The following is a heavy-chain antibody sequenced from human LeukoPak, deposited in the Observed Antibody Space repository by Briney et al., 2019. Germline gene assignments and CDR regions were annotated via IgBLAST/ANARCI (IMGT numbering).Heavy chain of an antibody. CDR2: ISAYNGNT. V-gene: IGHV1-18*01. J-gene: IGHJ4*02. Sequence: ASVKVSCKASGYTFTSYGISWVRQAPGQGLEWMGWISAYNGNTNYAQKLQGRVTMTRNTSISTAYMELSSLRSEDTAVYYCARAGLDGDLDYWGQGTLVTVSS. CDR3: ARAGLDGDLDY. D-gene: IGHD4-17*01. CDR1: GYTFTSYG.